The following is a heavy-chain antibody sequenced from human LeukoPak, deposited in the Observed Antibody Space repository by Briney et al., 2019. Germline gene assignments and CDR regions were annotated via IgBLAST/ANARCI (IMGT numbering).Heavy chain of an antibody. V-gene: IGHV4-39*01. CDR3: ARLRGYSGYDCYFDY. CDR1: GGSISSSSYY. CDR2: IYYSGST. D-gene: IGHD5-12*01. Sequence: PSETLPLTCTVSGGSISSSSYYWGWIRQPPGKGLEWIGSIYYSGSTYYNPSLKSRVTISVDTSKNQFSLKLSSVTAADTAVYYCARLRGYSGYDCYFDYWGQGTLVTVSS. J-gene: IGHJ4*02.